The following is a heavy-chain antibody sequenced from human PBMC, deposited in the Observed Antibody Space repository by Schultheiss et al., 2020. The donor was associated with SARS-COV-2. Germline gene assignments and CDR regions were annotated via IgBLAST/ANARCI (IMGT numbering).Heavy chain of an antibody. Sequence: GESLKISCAASGFTFSDYYMSWIRQAPGKGLEWVSYIRSSGSTIHYADSVKGRFTISRDNAKSSLSLQMNSLRAEDTAVYYCARGGSRNWFDPWGQGTLVTVSS. V-gene: IGHV3-11*01. D-gene: IGHD6-13*01. CDR2: IRSSGSTI. J-gene: IGHJ5*02. CDR1: GFTFSDYY. CDR3: ARGGSRNWFDP.